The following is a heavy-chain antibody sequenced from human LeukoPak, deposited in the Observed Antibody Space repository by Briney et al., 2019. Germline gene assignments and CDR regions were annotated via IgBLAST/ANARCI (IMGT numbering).Heavy chain of an antibody. V-gene: IGHV3-23*01. CDR3: AKEHVITMIVVVIPWFDP. Sequence: PGGSLRLSCAASGFIFSSYAMSWVRQAPGKGLEWVSTISGSGGSTYYADSVKGRFTISRDNSKNTVYLQMNSLRAEDTAVYYCAKEHVITMIVVVIPWFDPWGQGTLVTVSS. J-gene: IGHJ5*02. CDR1: GFIFSSYA. D-gene: IGHD3-22*01. CDR2: ISGSGGST.